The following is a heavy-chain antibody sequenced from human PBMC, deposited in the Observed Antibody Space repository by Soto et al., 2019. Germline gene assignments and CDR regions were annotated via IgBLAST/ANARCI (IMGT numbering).Heavy chain of an antibody. Sequence: QVQLQESGPGLVKPSGTLSLTCAVSSGSISSSNWWSWVRQPPGKGLEWIGEIYHSGSTNYNPSLKSRVTISVDKSKNQFSLKLSSVTAADTAVYYCARARGYCSGGSGYGHLFQHWGQGTLVTVAS. V-gene: IGHV4-4*02. J-gene: IGHJ1*01. CDR1: SGSISSSNW. CDR3: ARARGYCSGGSGYGHLFQH. D-gene: IGHD2-15*01. CDR2: IYHSGST.